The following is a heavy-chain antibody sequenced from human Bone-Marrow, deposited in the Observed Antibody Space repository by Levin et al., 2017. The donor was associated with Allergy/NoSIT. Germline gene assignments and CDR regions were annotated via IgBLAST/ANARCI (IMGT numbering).Heavy chain of an antibody. V-gene: IGHV3-33*01. J-gene: IGHJ2*01. CDR2: IWYDGSNK. CDR3: ARSYGGNYARGYFDL. D-gene: IGHD4-23*01. Sequence: GGSLRLSCAASGFTFSSYGMHWVRQAPGKGLEWVAVIWYDGSNKYYADSVKGRFTISRDNSKNTLYLQMNSLRAEDTAVYYCARSYGGNYARGYFDLWGRGTLVTVSS. CDR1: GFTFSSYG.